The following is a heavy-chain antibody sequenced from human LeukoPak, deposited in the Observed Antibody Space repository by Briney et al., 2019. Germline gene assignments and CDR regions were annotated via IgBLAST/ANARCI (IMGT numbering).Heavy chain of an antibody. CDR1: GGSISSYY. Sequence: SETLSLTCTVSGGSISSYYWSWIRQPPGKGLEWIGYIYYSGSTNYNPSLKSRVTISVDTSKNQFSLKLSSVTAADTAVYYCARDIREYYYDSSGYSRDAFDIWGQGTMVTVSS. CDR2: IYYSGST. V-gene: IGHV4-59*01. J-gene: IGHJ3*02. D-gene: IGHD3-22*01. CDR3: ARDIREYYYDSSGYSRDAFDI.